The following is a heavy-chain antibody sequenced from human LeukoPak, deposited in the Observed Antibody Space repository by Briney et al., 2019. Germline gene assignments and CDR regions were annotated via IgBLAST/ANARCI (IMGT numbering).Heavy chain of an antibody. CDR2: ISGSGGNT. CDR1: GFTVSSKY. Sequence: GGSLRLSCAASGFTVSSKYMSWVRQAPGTGLEWVSAISGSGGNTYYADSVKGRFTISRDNSKNTLYLQINSLRAEDTAVYYCAKVVGATTGLEDYYYYGMDVWGQGTTVTVSS. J-gene: IGHJ6*02. V-gene: IGHV3-23*01. D-gene: IGHD1-26*01. CDR3: AKVVGATTGLEDYYYYGMDV.